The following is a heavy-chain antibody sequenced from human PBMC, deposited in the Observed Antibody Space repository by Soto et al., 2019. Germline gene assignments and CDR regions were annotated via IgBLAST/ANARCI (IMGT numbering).Heavy chain of an antibody. CDR2: ISGSGGST. J-gene: IGHJ6*02. D-gene: IGHD4-4*01. V-gene: IGHV3-23*01. Sequence: GGSLRLSCAASGSTFSSYAMSWVRQAPGKGLEWVSAISGSGGSTYYADSVKGRFTISRDNSKNTLYLQMNSLRAEDTAVYYCAKDPVTTYYYYGMDVWGQGTTVTVSS. CDR1: GSTFSSYA. CDR3: AKDPVTTYYYYGMDV.